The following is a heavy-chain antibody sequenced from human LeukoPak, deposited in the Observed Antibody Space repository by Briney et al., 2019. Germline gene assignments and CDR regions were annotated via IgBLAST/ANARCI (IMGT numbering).Heavy chain of an antibody. CDR2: ISAYNGNT. Sequence: ASVKVSCKASGYTFTSYGISWVRQAPGQGLEWMGWISAYNGNTNYAQKLQGRVTMTTGTSTSTAYMELRSLRSDDTAVYYCARDWAPLTGYYSAEYFQHWGQGTLVTVSS. V-gene: IGHV1-18*01. J-gene: IGHJ1*01. D-gene: IGHD3-9*01. CDR1: GYTFTSYG. CDR3: ARDWAPLTGYYSAEYFQH.